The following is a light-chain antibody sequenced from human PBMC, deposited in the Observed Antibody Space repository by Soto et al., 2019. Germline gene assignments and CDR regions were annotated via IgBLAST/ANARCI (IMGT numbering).Light chain of an antibody. CDR2: DVT. CDR1: SSNVGNFNV. J-gene: IGLJ1*01. CDR3: YSYAGSGTNV. Sequence: QSALAQPTSVSGSPGQSITISCTGTSSNVGNFNVVSWYQQHPGKAPKVIIYDVTERPSGVSNRFSGSKSGNTASLTISGLQAEDEADYYCYSYAGSGTNVFGTGTKVTVL. V-gene: IGLV2-23*02.